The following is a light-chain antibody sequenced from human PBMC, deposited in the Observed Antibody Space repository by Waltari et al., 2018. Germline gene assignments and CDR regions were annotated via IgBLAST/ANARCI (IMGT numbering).Light chain of an antibody. J-gene: IGKJ4*01. CDR2: GTS. CDR3: QQYDGEVVT. V-gene: IGKV3-20*01. CDR1: QSVTSLS. Sequence: EIVLTQSPATLSLTPGERAPLSCRASQSVTSLSLTWYQQKLGQAPRLLIYGTSSRAASIPDRFSGSGSGTDFTLTISRLEPEDFAIYYCQQYDGEVVTFGGGTKVEI.